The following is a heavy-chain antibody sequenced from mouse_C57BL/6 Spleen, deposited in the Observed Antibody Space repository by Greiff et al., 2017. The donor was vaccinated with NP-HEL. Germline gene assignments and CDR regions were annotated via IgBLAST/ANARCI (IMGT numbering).Heavy chain of an antibody. CDR2: IYPGDGDT. CDR3: AREKNSYAMDY. CDR1: GYAFSSYW. V-gene: IGHV1-80*01. Sequence: VQRVESGAELVKPGASVKISCKASGYAFSSYWMNWVKQRPGKGLEWIGQIYPGDGDTNYNGKFKGKATLTADKSSSTAYMQLSSLTSEDSAVYFCAREKNSYAMDYWGQGTSVTVSS. J-gene: IGHJ4*01.